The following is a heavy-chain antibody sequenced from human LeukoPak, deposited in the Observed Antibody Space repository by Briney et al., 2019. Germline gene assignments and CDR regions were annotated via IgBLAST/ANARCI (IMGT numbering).Heavy chain of an antibody. CDR3: ARASRVVVAAASFDY. Sequence: SVKVSCKASGGAFSSYAISWVRQAPGQGLEWMGGIIPIFGTANYAQKFQGRVTITADESTSTAYMELSSLRSEDTAVYYCARASRVVVAAASFDYWGQGTLVTVSS. J-gene: IGHJ4*02. V-gene: IGHV1-69*13. CDR2: IIPIFGTA. CDR1: GGAFSSYA. D-gene: IGHD2-15*01.